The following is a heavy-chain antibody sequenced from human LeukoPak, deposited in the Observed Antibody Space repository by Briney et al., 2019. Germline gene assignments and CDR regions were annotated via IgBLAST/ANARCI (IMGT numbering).Heavy chain of an antibody. Sequence: GSLRLSCAASGFSFIHYNMNWVRQAPGQGLEWIGEISLSGLTNYNSSLSSRVTISLDRAKNHLSLNLRSVTAADTAIYYCTRENGAFSPFGFWGQGTVVTVSS. D-gene: IGHD2-8*01. J-gene: IGHJ4*02. V-gene: IGHV4-34*01. CDR1: GFSFIHYN. CDR2: ISLSGLT. CDR3: TRENGAFSPFGF.